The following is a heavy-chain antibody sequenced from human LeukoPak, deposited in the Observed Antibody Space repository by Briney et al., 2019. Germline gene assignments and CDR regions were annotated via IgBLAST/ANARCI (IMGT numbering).Heavy chain of an antibody. Sequence: SETLSLTCTVSGGSISSYYWSWIRQPPGKGLEWIGYIYYTGSTTNNPSPNTRGPISVADSKNQSSLKLSSGTAADTAAEYYAGDDGSGYYLDYWGQGTLVTVSS. J-gene: IGHJ4*02. CDR2: IYYTGST. D-gene: IGHD3-22*01. V-gene: IGHV4-59*01. CDR3: AGDDGSGYYLDY. CDR1: GGSISSYY.